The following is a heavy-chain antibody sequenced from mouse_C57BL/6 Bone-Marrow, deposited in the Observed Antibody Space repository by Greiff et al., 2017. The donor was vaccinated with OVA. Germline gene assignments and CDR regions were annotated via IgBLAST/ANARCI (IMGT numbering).Heavy chain of an antibody. D-gene: IGHD1-1*01. CDR3: ARHGRNDYGSGYEGYFDY. J-gene: IGHJ2*01. CDR2: ISNGGGST. CDR1: GFTFSDYY. V-gene: IGHV5-12*01. Sequence: DVMLVESGGGLVQPGGSLKLSCAASGFTFSDYYMYWVRQTPEKRLEWVAYISNGGGSTYYPDTVKGRFTISRDNAKNTLYLQRSRQKSEDTAMYYCARHGRNDYGSGYEGYFDYWGQGTTLTVSS.